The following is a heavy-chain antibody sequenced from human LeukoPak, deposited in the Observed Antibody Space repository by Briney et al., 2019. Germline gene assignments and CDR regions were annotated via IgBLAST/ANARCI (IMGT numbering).Heavy chain of an antibody. CDR3: ARELLEWELVY. J-gene: IGHJ4*02. D-gene: IGHD1-26*01. Sequence: ASVKVSCKASGGTFGSYAISWVRQAPGQGPELMGGIIPIFGTANYAQKFQGRVTITADESTSTAYMELSSLRSEDTAVYYCARELLEWELVYWGQGTLVTVSS. CDR2: IIPIFGTA. CDR1: GGTFGSYA. V-gene: IGHV1-69*13.